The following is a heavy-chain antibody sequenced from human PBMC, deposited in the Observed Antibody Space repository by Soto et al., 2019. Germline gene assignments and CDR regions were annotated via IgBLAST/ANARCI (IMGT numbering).Heavy chain of an antibody. CDR3: ARDQGVSYSSSEGSFDY. CDR2: ISSSSSYI. V-gene: IGHV3-21*01. CDR1: GFTFSSYS. Sequence: PGGSLRLSCAASGFTFSSYSMNWVRQAPGKGLEWVSSISSSSSYIYYAGSVKGRFTISRDNAKNSLYLQMNSLRAEDTAVYYCARDQGVSYSSSEGSFDYWGQGTLVTVSS. J-gene: IGHJ4*02. D-gene: IGHD6-6*01.